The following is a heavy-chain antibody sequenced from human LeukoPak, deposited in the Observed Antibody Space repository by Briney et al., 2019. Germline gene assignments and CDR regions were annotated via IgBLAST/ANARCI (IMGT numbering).Heavy chain of an antibody. D-gene: IGHD4-17*01. V-gene: IGHV3-21*01. Sequence: NAGGSLRLSCAASGFTFSSYSMNWVRQAPGKGLEWASSISSSSSYIYYADSVKGRFTISRDNAKNSLYLQMNSLRAEDTAVYYCARDPNPPARFGDYFPFDPSGQGTLVTVCS. J-gene: IGHJ5*02. CDR2: ISSSSSYI. CDR1: GFTFSSYS. CDR3: ARDPNPPARFGDYFPFDP.